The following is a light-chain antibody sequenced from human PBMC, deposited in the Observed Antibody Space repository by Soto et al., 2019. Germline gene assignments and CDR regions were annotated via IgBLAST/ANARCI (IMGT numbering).Light chain of an antibody. V-gene: IGKV3-20*01. CDR1: QGVRYNY. CDR2: AAA. Sequence: EILLTQSPGTLSLSPSETATLSCRASQGVRYNYLAWYQQRPGQPPRLLIYAAASRASGIPDRFSGSVSGTDFTLTIRSLEPEDFATYYCQQLNSPLTFGGGTKVEIK. J-gene: IGKJ4*01. CDR3: QQLNSPLT.